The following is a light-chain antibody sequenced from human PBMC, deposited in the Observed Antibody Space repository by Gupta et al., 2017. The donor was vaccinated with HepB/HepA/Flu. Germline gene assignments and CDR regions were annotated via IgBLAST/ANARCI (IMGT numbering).Light chain of an antibody. V-gene: IGKV1-27*01. CDR3: QNDNSAPFT. J-gene: IGKJ4*01. CDR2: AVS. CDR1: QGITNY. Sequence: DIQMTQSPSSLSASVGDRVTITCRASQGITNYLAWYQQKPGKAPKLLIYAVSTVQSGVPSRFSGSGSGTDFTLTISGLQPEDVATYYCQNDNSAPFTFGRGTKVEIK.